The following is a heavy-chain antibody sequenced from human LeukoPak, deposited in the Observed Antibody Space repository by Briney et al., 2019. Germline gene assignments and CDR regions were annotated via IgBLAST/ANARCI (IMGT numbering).Heavy chain of an antibody. Sequence: PGGSLRLSCAASGFTFSDYYMSWIRQAPGKGLEWVSYTSSSGSTIYYADSVKGRFTISRDNAKNSLYLQMNSLRAEDTAVYYCARTTYDFWSGYLRWGKIDYWGQGTLVTVSS. J-gene: IGHJ4*02. V-gene: IGHV3-11*01. CDR2: TSSSGSTI. CDR1: GFTFSDYY. CDR3: ARTTYDFWSGYLRWGKIDY. D-gene: IGHD3-3*01.